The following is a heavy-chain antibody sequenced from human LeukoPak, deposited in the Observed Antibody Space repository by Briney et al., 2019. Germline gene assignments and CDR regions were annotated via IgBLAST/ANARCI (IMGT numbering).Heavy chain of an antibody. CDR3: AGKQQYGYYEPPDY. V-gene: IGHV3-30*03. CDR2: ISYDGSNK. D-gene: IGHD5-18*01. CDR1: GFTFSSYG. Sequence: PGGTLRLSCAASGFTFSSYGMSWVRQAPGKGLEWVAVISYDGSNKYYADSVRVRFTISRDNSKNTLYLQMNILRAEDTAVYYCAGKQQYGYYEPPDYWGQGTLVTVSS. J-gene: IGHJ4*02.